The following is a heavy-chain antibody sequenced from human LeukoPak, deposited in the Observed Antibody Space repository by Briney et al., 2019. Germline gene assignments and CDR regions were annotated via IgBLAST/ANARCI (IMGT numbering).Heavy chain of an antibody. J-gene: IGHJ4*02. D-gene: IGHD3-10*01. CDR1: GFTFGDYA. CDR2: IRSKAYGGTT. CDR3: ARWPNSLQRGEVEY. V-gene: IGHV3-49*04. Sequence: PGGSLRLSCTASGFTFGDYAMSWVRQAPGKGLEWVGFIRSKAYGGTTEYAASVKGRFTISRDDSKSIAYLQMNSLKTEDTAVYYCARWPNSLQRGEVEYWGQGTLVTVSS.